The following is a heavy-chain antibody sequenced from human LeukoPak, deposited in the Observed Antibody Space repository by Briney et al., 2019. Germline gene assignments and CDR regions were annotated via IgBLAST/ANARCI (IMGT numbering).Heavy chain of an antibody. Sequence: SETLSLTCTVSGGSISSYYWSWIRQPPGKGLEWIGEINHSGSTNYNPSLKSRVTISVDTSKNQFSLKLSSVTAADTAVYYCSGVRIYYYYMDVWGKGTTVTVSS. CDR2: INHSGST. J-gene: IGHJ6*03. CDR3: SGVRIYYYYMDV. CDR1: GGSISSYY. D-gene: IGHD2-15*01. V-gene: IGHV4-34*01.